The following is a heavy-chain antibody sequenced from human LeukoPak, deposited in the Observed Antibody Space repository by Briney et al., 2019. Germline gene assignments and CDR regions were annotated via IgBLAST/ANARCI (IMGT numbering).Heavy chain of an antibody. V-gene: IGHV3-23*01. CDR1: GSTFGNYA. Sequence: GGSLRLSCAASGSTFGNYAMSWVRQAPGKGLEWVSTISDSGGSIYYADSVKGRFTISRDNSKITLYLQMTSLRSEDTAVYYCARDAGIAVAGIGFDYWGQGTLVTVSS. CDR2: ISDSGGSI. D-gene: IGHD6-19*01. CDR3: ARDAGIAVAGIGFDY. J-gene: IGHJ4*02.